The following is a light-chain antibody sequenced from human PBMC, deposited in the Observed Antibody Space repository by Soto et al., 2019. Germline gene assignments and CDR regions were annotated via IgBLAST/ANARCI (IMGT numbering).Light chain of an antibody. CDR2: AAS. CDR3: QDYDTAPQT. J-gene: IGKJ1*01. CDR1: QGIIDY. Sequence: DIQMTQSPSSLSASVGDTVTITCRASQGIIDYLAWYQQRPGKVLKLLIYAASTLQTGVPSRFSGSGAGTDFTLTISSRQPDDVATYYCQDYDTAPQTFGQGTRVVIK. V-gene: IGKV1-27*01.